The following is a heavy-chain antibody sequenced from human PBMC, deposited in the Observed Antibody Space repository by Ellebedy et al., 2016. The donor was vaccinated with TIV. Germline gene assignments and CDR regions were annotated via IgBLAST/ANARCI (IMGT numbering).Heavy chain of an antibody. D-gene: IGHD1-1*01. J-gene: IGHJ6*03. Sequence: SETLSLTCGVSGGSVSRDNWWSWVRQTPGKGLEWIGEIIHSGATTYNPSLKSRVTLSIDRSKNQFSLTLNSLTAADTAVYYCAKNAYYCMDVWGKGTTVTVS. CDR3: AKNAYYCMDV. CDR2: IIHSGAT. V-gene: IGHV4-4*02. CDR1: GGSVSRDNW.